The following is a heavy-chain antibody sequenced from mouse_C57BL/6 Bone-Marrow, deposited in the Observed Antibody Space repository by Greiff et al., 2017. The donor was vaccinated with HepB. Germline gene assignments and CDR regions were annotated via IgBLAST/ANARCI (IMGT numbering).Heavy chain of an antibody. D-gene: IGHD1-1*01. CDR2: ISYDGSN. Sequence: EVQLQESGPGLVKPSQSLSLTCSVTGYSITSGYYWNWIRQFPGNKLEWMGYISYDGSNNYNPSLKNRISITRDTSKNQFFLKLNSVTTEDTATYYCARELLRYYFDYWGQGTTLTVSS. J-gene: IGHJ2*01. V-gene: IGHV3-6*01. CDR1: GYSITSGYY. CDR3: ARELLRYYFDY.